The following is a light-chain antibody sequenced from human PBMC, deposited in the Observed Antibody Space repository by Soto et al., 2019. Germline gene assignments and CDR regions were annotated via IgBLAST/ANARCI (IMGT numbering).Light chain of an antibody. CDR3: AAWDDSLNGWV. Sequence: QSVLTQPRSASGTPRQRVTMSCSGSSSNIGSNPVNWYQQLPGAAPKLLIYSNHQRPSGVPDRFSGSKSGTSASLAISGLQSDDEADYFCAAWDDSLNGWVFGGGTKLTVL. CDR1: SSNIGSNP. J-gene: IGLJ3*02. CDR2: SNH. V-gene: IGLV1-44*01.